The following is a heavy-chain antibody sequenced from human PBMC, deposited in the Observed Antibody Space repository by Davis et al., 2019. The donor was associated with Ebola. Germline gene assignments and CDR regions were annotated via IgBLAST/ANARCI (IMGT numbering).Heavy chain of an antibody. J-gene: IGHJ3*02. V-gene: IGHV3-23*01. CDR1: GFTFRRYA. Sequence: PGGSLRLSCAASGFTFRRYAMSWVRRAPGKGLEWVASMTYSGGRTYFADSVRGRFTVSRDYFKDTLYLQMNSLRVEDTAVYYCAREGDHYGSESHRDGFDIWGRGTMVAVSS. CDR2: MTYSGGRT. D-gene: IGHD3-10*01. CDR3: AREGDHYGSESHRDGFDI.